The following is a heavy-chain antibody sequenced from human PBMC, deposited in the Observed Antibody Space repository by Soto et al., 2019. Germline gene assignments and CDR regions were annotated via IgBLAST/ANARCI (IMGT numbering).Heavy chain of an antibody. CDR2: ISAYNGNT. Sequence: ASVKVSCKASGYTFTSYGISWVRQAPGQGLEWMGWISAYNGNTNYAQKLQGRVTMTTDTSTSTAYMELRCLRSDDTAVYYCARVPLGSSSWSNYYYYCMDVWGQGTTVTISS. CDR1: GYTFTSYG. D-gene: IGHD6-13*01. J-gene: IGHJ6*02. CDR3: ARVPLGSSSWSNYYYYCMDV. V-gene: IGHV1-18*04.